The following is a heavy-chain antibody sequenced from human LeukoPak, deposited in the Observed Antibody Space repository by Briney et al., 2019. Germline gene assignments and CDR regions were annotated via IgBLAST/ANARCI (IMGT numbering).Heavy chain of an antibody. Sequence: WASVKVSCKASGYTFSSHDVNWVRQATGQGLEWMGWMNPNSGNTGYAQKFQGRVTMTRDTSITTAYMELSSLRSEDTAVYYCARLDRADYSTSPVPYYNYYMNAWDKGTTVIVSS. J-gene: IGHJ6*03. D-gene: IGHD6-13*01. CDR2: MNPNSGNT. V-gene: IGHV1-8*01. CDR1: GYTFSSHD. CDR3: ARLDRADYSTSPVPYYNYYMNA.